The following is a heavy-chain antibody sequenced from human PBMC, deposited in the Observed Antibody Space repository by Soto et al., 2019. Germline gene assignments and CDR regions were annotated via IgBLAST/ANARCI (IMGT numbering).Heavy chain of an antibody. CDR3: ARQAAAGIYYFDY. D-gene: IGHD6-13*01. CDR1: GFTFSSYA. V-gene: IGHV3-30-3*01. CDR2: ISYDGSNK. Sequence: PGGSLRLSCAASGFTFSSYAMHWVRQAPGKGLEWVAVISYDGSNKYYADSVKGRFTISRDDSKNTLYLQMNSLRAEDTAVYYCARQAAAGIYYFDYWGQGTLVTVSS. J-gene: IGHJ4*02.